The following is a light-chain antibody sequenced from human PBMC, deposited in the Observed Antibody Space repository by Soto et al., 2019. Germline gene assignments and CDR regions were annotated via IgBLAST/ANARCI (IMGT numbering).Light chain of an antibody. CDR1: QSVSSY. CDR3: QLYNSYSIT. V-gene: IGKV3-11*01. J-gene: IGKJ2*01. Sequence: EIVLTQSPATLSLSPGERATLSCRASQSVSSYLAWYQQKPGQAPRLLIYDASNRATGIPARFSGSGSGTDFTLTISSLEPEDFATYYCQLYNSYSITFGQGTKLEIK. CDR2: DAS.